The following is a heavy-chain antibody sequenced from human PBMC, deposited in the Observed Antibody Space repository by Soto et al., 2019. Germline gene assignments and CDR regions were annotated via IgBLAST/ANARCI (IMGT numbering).Heavy chain of an antibody. CDR3: AREQWLVFAFES. D-gene: IGHD6-19*01. CDR2: INPNSGGT. Sequence: ASVKVSCKASGYTFTGYYMHWVRQAPGQGLEWMGWINPNSGGTNYAHKFQGRVTMTRDTSISTAYMELSRVRSDDMAVYYCAREQWLVFAFESWGQGTMVTV. J-gene: IGHJ3*02. V-gene: IGHV1-2*02. CDR1: GYTFTGYY.